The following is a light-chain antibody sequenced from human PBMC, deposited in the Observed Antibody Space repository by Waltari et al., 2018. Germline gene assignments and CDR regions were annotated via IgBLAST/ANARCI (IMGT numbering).Light chain of an antibody. J-gene: IGKJ2*01. Sequence: EIVMTQSPATLSVSPGEGATLSCRASQSVTSLDWYKQKPGQAPRILIYGASTRATGIPARFIGSGSGTEFTLTISSLQSEDLAVYDCQQYNKGLDTFGQGTKLEIK. V-gene: IGKV3-15*01. CDR1: QSVTS. CDR2: GAS. CDR3: QQYNKGLDT.